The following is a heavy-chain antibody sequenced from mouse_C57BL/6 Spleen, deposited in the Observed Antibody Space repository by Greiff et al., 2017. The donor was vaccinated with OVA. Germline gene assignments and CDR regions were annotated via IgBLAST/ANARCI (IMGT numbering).Heavy chain of an antibody. CDR1: GFTFNTYA. CDR2: IRSKSSNYAT. Sequence: VQLKESGGGLVQPKGSLKLSCAASGFTFNTYAMHWVRQAPGKGLEWVARIRSKSSNYATYYADSVKDRFTISKDDSQSMLYLQMNNLKTEDTAMYYCVGRLITTGAMDYWGQGTSVTVSS. V-gene: IGHV10-3*01. J-gene: IGHJ4*01. D-gene: IGHD1-1*01. CDR3: VGRLITTGAMDY.